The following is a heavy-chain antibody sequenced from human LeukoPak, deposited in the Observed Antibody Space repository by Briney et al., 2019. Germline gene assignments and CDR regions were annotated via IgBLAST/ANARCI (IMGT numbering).Heavy chain of an antibody. Sequence: PSETLSLTCAVSGGSISGGGYYWSWIRQHPGKGLEWLGYIYYSGNTYYNPSLKSRVTISVDTSKNQFSLELNSVTAADTAVYFCARETNGGSGTWDCWGQGTLVTVSS. V-gene: IGHV4-31*11. CDR2: IYYSGNT. CDR1: GGSISGGGYY. J-gene: IGHJ4*02. CDR3: ARETNGGSGTWDC. D-gene: IGHD3-10*01.